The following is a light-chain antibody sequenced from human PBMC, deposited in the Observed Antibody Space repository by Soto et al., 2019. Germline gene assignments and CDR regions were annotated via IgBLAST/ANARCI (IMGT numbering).Light chain of an antibody. Sequence: EIVLTQSPGTLSLSPGERATLSCRASQSVSSSYLAWYQQKPGQAPRLLIYGASSRATGIPVRFSGSGSGTDFTLTISRLEPEDFAVYYCQQYGSSPLTFGQGTRLEIK. CDR1: QSVSSSY. V-gene: IGKV3-20*01. J-gene: IGKJ5*01. CDR2: GAS. CDR3: QQYGSSPLT.